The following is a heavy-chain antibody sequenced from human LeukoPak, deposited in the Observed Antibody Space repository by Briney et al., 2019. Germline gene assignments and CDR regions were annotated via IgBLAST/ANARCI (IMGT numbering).Heavy chain of an antibody. CDR2: IYSGGST. J-gene: IGHJ4*02. CDR3: ARWANSVDY. V-gene: IGHV3-66*01. Sequence: GGSLRLSCAVSGFTVSSNYMSWVRQAPGKGLEWVSIIYSGGSTYYADSVKGRFIISRDNSKSTLYLQMNSLRAEDTAVYYCARWANSVDYWGQGTLVTVSS. D-gene: IGHD1-1*01. CDR1: GFTVSSNY.